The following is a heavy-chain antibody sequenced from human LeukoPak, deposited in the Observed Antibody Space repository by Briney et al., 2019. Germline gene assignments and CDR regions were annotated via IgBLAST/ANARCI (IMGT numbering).Heavy chain of an antibody. J-gene: IGHJ5*02. CDR3: ARAYGDYLLWFDP. CDR1: GGSFSGYY. V-gene: IGHV4-34*01. D-gene: IGHD4-17*01. CDR2: INHSGST. Sequence: PSETLSLTCAVYGGSFSGYYWSWIRQPPGKGLEWIGEINHSGSTNYNPSLKSRVTISVDTSKNQFSLKLSSVTAADTAVYYCARAYGDYLLWFDPWGQGTLVTVSS.